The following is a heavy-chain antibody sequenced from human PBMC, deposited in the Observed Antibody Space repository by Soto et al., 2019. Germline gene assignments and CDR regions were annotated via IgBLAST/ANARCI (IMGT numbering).Heavy chain of an antibody. D-gene: IGHD2-8*01. CDR3: AKNGLDNSPSAIDS. J-gene: IGHJ4*02. CDR2: IYYSGST. V-gene: IGHV4-59*01. CDR1: GGSISSYY. Sequence: SETLSLTCTVSGGSISSYYWSWIRQPPGKGLEWIGYIYYSGSTNYNPSLKSRVTISVDTSKNQFSLKLSSVTAADTAVYYCAKNGLDNSPSAIDSWGPGTLVTVSS.